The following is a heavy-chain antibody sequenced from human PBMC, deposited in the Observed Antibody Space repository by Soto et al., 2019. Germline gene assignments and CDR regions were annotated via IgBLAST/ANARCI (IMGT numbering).Heavy chain of an antibody. CDR1: GFTFDDYA. CDR2: ISWNSGSI. V-gene: IGHV3-9*01. CDR3: AKDKVYDYYYGMDV. J-gene: IGHJ6*02. Sequence: EVQLVESGGGLVQPGRSLRLSCAASGFTFDDYAMHWVRQAPGKGLEWVSGISWNSGSIGYADSVKGRFTISRDNAKNSLYLQMNSLRAEDTALYYCAKDKVYDYYYGMDVWGQGTTVTVSS.